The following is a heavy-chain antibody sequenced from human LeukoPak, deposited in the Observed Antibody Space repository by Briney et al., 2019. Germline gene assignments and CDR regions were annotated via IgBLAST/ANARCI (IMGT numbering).Heavy chain of an antibody. V-gene: IGHV3-7*03. CDR2: IKQDGSEK. CDR1: GFTFSSYW. J-gene: IGHJ4*02. Sequence: GGSLTLSCAASGFTFSSYWMSWVRQAPGKGRDGVANIKQDGSEKYYVDSLKGRFTISRDNAKNSLYLHMNSLRAEDTAVYYCARDRVYYDTSGYYYLDSWGQGTLVTVSS. CDR3: ARDRVYYDTSGYYYLDS. D-gene: IGHD3-22*01.